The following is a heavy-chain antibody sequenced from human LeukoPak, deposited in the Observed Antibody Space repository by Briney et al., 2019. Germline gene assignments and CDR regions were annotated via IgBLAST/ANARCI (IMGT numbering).Heavy chain of an antibody. D-gene: IGHD1-26*01. CDR1: GFSLTTSKVC. CDR3: ARKNSGSYFDY. Sequence: SGPALVKPTQTLTLTCTFSGFSLTTSKVCVNWIRQPPGKALEWLARIDWDDDKYYSTSLKTRLTISKDTSKNQVVLTMTNMDPVDTATYYCARKNSGSYFDYWGQGTLVTVSS. V-gene: IGHV2-70*11. J-gene: IGHJ4*02. CDR2: IDWDDDK.